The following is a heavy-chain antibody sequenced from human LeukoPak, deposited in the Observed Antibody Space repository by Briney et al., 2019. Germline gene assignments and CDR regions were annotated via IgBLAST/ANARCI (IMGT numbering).Heavy chain of an antibody. V-gene: IGHV3-30*02. Sequence: GGSLKLSCAASGFTFTSYDMHWVRQAPGKGLEWVAFIRFDGSDQYYADSVKGRFTISRDNSKNTLYVQMNSLRNEDTAVYYCAKVFMRFMDWLPHGGGGSNYYYYMDVWGKGTTVTVSS. CDR3: AKVFMRFMDWLPHGGGGSNYYYYMDV. D-gene: IGHD3-3*01. CDR1: GFTFTSYD. J-gene: IGHJ6*03. CDR2: IRFDGSDQ.